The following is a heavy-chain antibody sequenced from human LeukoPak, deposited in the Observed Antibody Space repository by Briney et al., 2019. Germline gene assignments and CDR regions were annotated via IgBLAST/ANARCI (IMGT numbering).Heavy chain of an antibody. D-gene: IGHD3-22*01. CDR2: INSAGSTA. J-gene: IGHJ5*02. Sequence: GGSLRLSCAASGFTFSRFWMHCVRQAPVKGLMWVSRINSAGSTATYADSVKGRFTISRDNAKDTLYLEMSSLRAENTAVYYCARGTMIQGDNWFDPWGQGTLVTVSS. CDR3: ARGTMIQGDNWFDP. CDR1: GFTFSRFW. V-gene: IGHV3-74*01.